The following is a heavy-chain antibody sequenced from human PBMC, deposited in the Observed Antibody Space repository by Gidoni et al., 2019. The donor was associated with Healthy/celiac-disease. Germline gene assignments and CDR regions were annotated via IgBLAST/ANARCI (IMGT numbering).Heavy chain of an antibody. V-gene: IGHV3-21*01. CDR2: ISSSSSYI. D-gene: IGHD6-19*01. J-gene: IGHJ4*02. CDR1: GFTFSSYS. Sequence: EVQLVESGGGLVKPGGSLRLSCAASGFTFSSYSMNWVRQAPGKGLEWVSSISSSSSYIYYADSVKGRFTISRDNAKNSLYLQMNSLRAEDTAVYYCARGSGYSSGWYKAFDYWGQGTLVTVSS. CDR3: ARGSGYSSGWYKAFDY.